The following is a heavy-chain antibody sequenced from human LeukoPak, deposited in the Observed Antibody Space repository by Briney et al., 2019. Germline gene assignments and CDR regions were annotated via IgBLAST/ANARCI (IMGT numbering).Heavy chain of an antibody. V-gene: IGHV3-23*01. CDR1: GFTFSSYA. CDR2: ISGSGGST. D-gene: IGHD6-19*01. Sequence: GGSLRLSCAASGFTFSSYAMSWVRQAPGKGLEWVSAISGSGGSTYYADSVKGRFTISRDNSKNTLYLQMSSLRAEDTAVYYCAKDLSSGWYPYYFDFWGRGTLVTVSS. J-gene: IGHJ4*01. CDR3: AKDLSSGWYPYYFDF.